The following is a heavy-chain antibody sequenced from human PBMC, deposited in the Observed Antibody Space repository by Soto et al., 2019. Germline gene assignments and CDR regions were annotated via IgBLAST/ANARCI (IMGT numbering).Heavy chain of an antibody. CDR1: GGSISSGGYY. Sequence: SETLSLTCTLSGGSISSGGYYWSWIRQQPGKGLEWIGYIYYSGSTYYNPSLKSRVTISVDTSKNQFSLKLSSVTAADTAVYYCARVGGRNYYYYGMDVWGQGTTVTVS. V-gene: IGHV4-31*03. J-gene: IGHJ6*02. D-gene: IGHD3-10*01. CDR3: ARVGGRNYYYYGMDV. CDR2: IYYSGST.